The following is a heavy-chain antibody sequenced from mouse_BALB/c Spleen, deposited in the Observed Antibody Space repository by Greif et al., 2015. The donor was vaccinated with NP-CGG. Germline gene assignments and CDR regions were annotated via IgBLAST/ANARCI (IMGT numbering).Heavy chain of an antibody. D-gene: IGHD1-1*01. V-gene: IGHV2-9*02. CDR1: GFSLTSYG. CDR3: ARDGDYYGSSSYYFDY. J-gene: IGHJ2*01. CDR2: IWAGGST. Sequence: QVQLQQSGPGLVAPSQSLSITCTVSGFSLTSYGVHWVRQPPGKGLEWLGVIWAGGSTNYNSALMSRLSISKDNSKSQVFLKMNSLQADDTAMYYCARDGDYYGSSSYYFDYWGQGTTLTVSS.